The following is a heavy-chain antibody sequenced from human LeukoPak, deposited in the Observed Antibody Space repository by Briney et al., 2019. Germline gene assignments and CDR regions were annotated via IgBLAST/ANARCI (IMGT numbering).Heavy chain of an antibody. CDR3: ARTKKASDPFDY. Sequence: GESLKISCKGSGYSFTSYWIGWARQMPGKGLEWMGIIYPGDSDTRYSPSFQGQVTISAHKSISTAYQQWSSRKASDTAMYYCARTKKASDPFDYWGQGTLVSVSS. D-gene: IGHD2-2*01. V-gene: IGHV5-51*01. CDR2: IYPGDSDT. CDR1: GYSFTSYW. J-gene: IGHJ4*02.